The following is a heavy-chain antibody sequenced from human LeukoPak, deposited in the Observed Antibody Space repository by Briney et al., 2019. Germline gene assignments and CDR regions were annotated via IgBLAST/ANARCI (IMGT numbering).Heavy chain of an antibody. CDR1: GYPISSGYY. V-gene: IGHV4-38-2*02. CDR3: ARVWEVGAHYFDY. D-gene: IGHD1-26*01. J-gene: IGHJ4*02. Sequence: PSETLSLTCTVSGYPISSGYYWGWIRQPPGKGLEWIGSIYHSGSTYYNPTLKSRVTISVDTSKNQFSLKLSSVPAADTAVYYCARVWEVGAHYFDYWGQGTLVTVSS. CDR2: IYHSGST.